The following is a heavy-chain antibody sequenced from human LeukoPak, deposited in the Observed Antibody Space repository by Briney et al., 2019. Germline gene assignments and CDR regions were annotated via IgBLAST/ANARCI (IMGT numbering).Heavy chain of an antibody. CDR1: EFTFSSYS. CDR3: ARENIAARPHHFDY. CDR2: ISSSSSYI. J-gene: IGHJ4*02. Sequence: GRSLRLSCAASEFTFSSYSMNWVRQAPGKGLEWVSSISSSSSYIYYADSVKGRFTISRDNAKNSLYLQMNSLRAEDTAVYHCARENIAARPHHFDYWGQGTLVSVSS. D-gene: IGHD6-6*01. V-gene: IGHV3-21*01.